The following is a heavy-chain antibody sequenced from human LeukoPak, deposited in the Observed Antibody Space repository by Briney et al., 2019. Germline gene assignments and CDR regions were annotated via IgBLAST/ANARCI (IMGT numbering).Heavy chain of an antibody. Sequence: GRSLRLSCAASGFTFSSYGMHWVRRAPGKGLEWVAVIWYDGSNKYYADSVKGRFTISRDNSKNSLYLQMNSLRAEDTALYYCAKDQVAVAGTSGYGMDVWGQGTTVTVSS. J-gene: IGHJ6*02. CDR3: AKDQVAVAGTSGYGMDV. CDR2: IWYDGSNK. V-gene: IGHV3-33*06. CDR1: GFTFSSYG. D-gene: IGHD6-19*01.